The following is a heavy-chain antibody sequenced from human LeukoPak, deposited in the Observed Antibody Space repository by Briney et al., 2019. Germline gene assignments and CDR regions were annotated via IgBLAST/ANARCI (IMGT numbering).Heavy chain of an antibody. V-gene: IGHV3-74*01. D-gene: IGHD3-10*01. Sequence: GGSLRLSCAAPGFTFSSYWMHWVRQAPGKGLVWVSRINSDESSRSYADSVKGRFTISRDNAKNTLYLQMNSLRAEDTAVYYCARGVWFGGSRYNWFDPWGQGTLVTVSS. J-gene: IGHJ5*02. CDR1: GFTFSSYW. CDR3: ARGVWFGGSRYNWFDP. CDR2: INSDESSR.